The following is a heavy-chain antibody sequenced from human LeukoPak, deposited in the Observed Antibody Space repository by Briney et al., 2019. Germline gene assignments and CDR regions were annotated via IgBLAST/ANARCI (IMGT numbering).Heavy chain of an antibody. J-gene: IGHJ4*02. Sequence: PGGSLRLSCAASAFTVSSNYMSWVRQAPGKGLEWIGEIYHSERPNYSPSLKSRVTISVDKSMTQLSLKLNSVTAADTAVYYCARLGSGSYKWFDFWGQGTLVTVSS. D-gene: IGHD1-26*01. CDR2: IYHSERP. CDR3: ARLGSGSYKWFDF. V-gene: IGHV4-4*02. CDR1: AFTVSSNY.